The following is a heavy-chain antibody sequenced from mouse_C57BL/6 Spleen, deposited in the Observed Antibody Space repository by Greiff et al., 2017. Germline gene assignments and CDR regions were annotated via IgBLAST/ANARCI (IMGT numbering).Heavy chain of an antibody. CDR3: ARRDSSGRDAMDY. J-gene: IGHJ4*01. V-gene: IGHV1-59*01. CDR2: IDPSDSYT. Sequence: QVQLQQPGAELVRPGTSVKLSCKASGYTLTSYWMHRVKQRPGQVLEWIGVIDPSDSYTNYNQKFKGKATLTVDTSSSTAYMQLSSLTSEDSAVYYCARRDSSGRDAMDYWCQGTSVTVSS. CDR1: GYTLTSYW. D-gene: IGHD3-2*02.